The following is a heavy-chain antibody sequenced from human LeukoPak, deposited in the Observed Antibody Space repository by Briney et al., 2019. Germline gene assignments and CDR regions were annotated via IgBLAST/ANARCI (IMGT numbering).Heavy chain of an antibody. J-gene: IGHJ4*02. CDR3: ARDVSSDNDY. V-gene: IGHV1-69*01. CDR1: GFTFSSYA. Sequence: GGSLRLSCAASGFTFSSYAISWVRQAPGQGLEWMGGIIPIFGTANYAQKFQGRVTITADESTSTAYMELSSLRSEDTAVYYCARDVSSDNDYWGQGTLVTVSS. CDR2: IIPIFGTA. D-gene: IGHD5/OR15-5a*01.